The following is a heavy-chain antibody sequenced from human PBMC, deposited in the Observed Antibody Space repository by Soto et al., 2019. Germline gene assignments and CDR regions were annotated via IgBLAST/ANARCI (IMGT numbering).Heavy chain of an antibody. D-gene: IGHD1-26*01. V-gene: IGHV4-31*03. CDR3: ASVTHQWGGGWFDP. J-gene: IGHJ5*02. CDR1: GGSISSGGYY. CDR2: IYYSGST. Sequence: SETLSLTCTVSGGSISSGGYYWSWIRQHPGKGLEWIGYIYYSGSTYYNPSLKSRVTISVDTSKNQFSLKLSSVTAADTAVYYCASVTHQWGGGWFDPWGQGTLVTVSS.